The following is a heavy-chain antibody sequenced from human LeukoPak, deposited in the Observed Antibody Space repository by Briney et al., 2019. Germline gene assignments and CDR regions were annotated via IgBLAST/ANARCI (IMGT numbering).Heavy chain of an antibody. CDR2: ISSSGSTI. J-gene: IGHJ5*02. Sequence: QSGGSLRLSCAASGFTFSSYEMNWVRQAPGKGLEWVSYISSSGSTIYYADSVKGRFTISRDNAKNSLYLQMNSLRAEDTAVYYCARDQVAVAGTNWFDPWGQGTLVTVSS. CDR3: ARDQVAVAGTNWFDP. V-gene: IGHV3-48*03. CDR1: GFTFSSYE. D-gene: IGHD6-19*01.